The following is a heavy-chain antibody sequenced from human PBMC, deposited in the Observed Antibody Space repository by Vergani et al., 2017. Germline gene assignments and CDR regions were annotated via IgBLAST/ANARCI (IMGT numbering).Heavy chain of an antibody. Sequence: QVQLVESGGGVVQPGRSLRLSCAASGFTFSSNAMHWVRQAPGKGLEWVAVISYDGSNKYYADSVKGRFTISRDNSKNTLYLQMNSLRAEDTAVYYCAREGENVLRSLSSHSVYYMDVWGKGTTVTVSS. V-gene: IGHV3-30*01. CDR3: AREGENVLRSLSSHSVYYMDV. D-gene: IGHD3-3*01. J-gene: IGHJ6*03. CDR2: ISYDGSNK. CDR1: GFTFSSNA.